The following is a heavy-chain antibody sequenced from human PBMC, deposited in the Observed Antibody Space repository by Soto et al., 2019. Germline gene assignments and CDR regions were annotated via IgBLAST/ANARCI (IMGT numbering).Heavy chain of an antibody. Sequence: GASVKVSCKASGYTFTSYAMHWVRQAPGQRLEWMGWINAGNGNTKYSQKFQGRVTITRDTSASTAYMELSSLRSEDTAVYYCARERGRQYYGSGSYYRSLAPWFDPWGQGTRVTVSS. D-gene: IGHD3-10*01. J-gene: IGHJ5*02. CDR3: ARERGRQYYGSGSYYRSLAPWFDP. CDR1: GYTFTSYA. CDR2: INAGNGNT. V-gene: IGHV1-3*01.